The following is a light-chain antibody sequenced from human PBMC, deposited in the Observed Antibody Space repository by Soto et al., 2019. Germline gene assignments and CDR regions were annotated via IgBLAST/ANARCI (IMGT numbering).Light chain of an antibody. J-gene: IGKJ1*01. CDR1: QSVSSY. CDR3: QQRGNRPPWT. CDR2: DAS. Sequence: EIVLTQSPATLSLSPGERATLSCRASQSVSSYLAWYQQKPGQAPRLLIYDASNRATGIPARLSGSESGTDFTLTISSLEPEDFAVYYCQQRGNRPPWTFGQGTKVDIK. V-gene: IGKV3-11*01.